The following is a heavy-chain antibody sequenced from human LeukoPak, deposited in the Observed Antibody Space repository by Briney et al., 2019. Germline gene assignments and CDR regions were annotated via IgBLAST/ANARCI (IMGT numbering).Heavy chain of an antibody. J-gene: IGHJ4*02. Sequence: SETLSLTCTVSGGSISSYYWGWIRQPPGKGLEWIGNIYHTGNSYYNPSLKSRVTISIDTSKNQFSLKLSSVTAADTAVYYCARRAYGSGWYYHFDYWGQGTLVAVPS. V-gene: IGHV4-39*01. CDR2: IYHTGNS. CDR1: GGSISSYY. CDR3: ARRAYGSGWYYHFDY. D-gene: IGHD6-19*01.